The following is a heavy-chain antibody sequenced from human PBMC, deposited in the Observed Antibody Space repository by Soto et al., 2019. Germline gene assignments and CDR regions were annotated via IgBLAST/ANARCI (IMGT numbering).Heavy chain of an antibody. D-gene: IGHD1-26*01. CDR1: GYGKTSCS. J-gene: IGHJ4*02. Sequence: APVEPSWKECGYGKTSCSRRWVRQAKGQRLEWMGWINGGNGDTKYSQRVQDRVTITRDTSANTVYMELSSLTSEDTAISYCARGPLSLYSGDCRWGRGTPVTGSS. CDR2: INGGNGDT. V-gene: IGHV1-3*01. CDR3: ARGPLSLYSGDCR.